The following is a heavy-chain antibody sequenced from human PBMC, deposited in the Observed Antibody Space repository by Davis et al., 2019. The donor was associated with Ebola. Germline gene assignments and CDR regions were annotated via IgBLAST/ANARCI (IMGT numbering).Heavy chain of an antibody. CDR2: INPSSGSA. Sequence: ASVKVSCKASGYTFTSHYMYWVRQAPGQGLEWMGIINPSSGSASYAQMFQGRVTMTRDTSTSTVYMELSSLRSEDTAVYYCARRDCSSTSCPGDYWGQGTLVTVSS. D-gene: IGHD2-2*01. CDR1: GYTFTSHY. CDR3: ARRDCSSTSCPGDY. V-gene: IGHV1-46*01. J-gene: IGHJ4*02.